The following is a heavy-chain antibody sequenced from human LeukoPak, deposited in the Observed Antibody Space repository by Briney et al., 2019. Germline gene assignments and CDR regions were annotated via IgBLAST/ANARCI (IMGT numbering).Heavy chain of an antibody. J-gene: IGHJ3*02. CDR2: FYTSGSP. CDR1: GGSISSYY. CDR3: ASLGAFAI. Sequence: PSETLSLTCTVSGGSISSYYWNWIRQPAGKGLEWIGRFYTSGSPNYNPSLKSRVTISVDTSENQFSLRLSSVTAADTAVYYCASLGAFAIWGQGTMVTVSS. V-gene: IGHV4-4*07.